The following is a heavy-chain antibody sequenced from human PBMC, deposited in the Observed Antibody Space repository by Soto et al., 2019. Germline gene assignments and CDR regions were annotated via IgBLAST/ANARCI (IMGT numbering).Heavy chain of an antibody. V-gene: IGHV4-30-4*01. D-gene: IGHD3-10*01. CDR3: ARDKVRGVDHYYYYGMDV. CDR2: IYYSGST. J-gene: IGHJ6*02. CDR1: GGSISSGDYY. Sequence: SETLSLTCTVSGGSISSGDYYWSWIRQPPGKGLEWIGYIYYSGSTYYNPSLKSRVTISVDTSRNQFSLKLSSVTAADTAVYYCARDKVRGVDHYYYYGMDVWGQGTTVTVSS.